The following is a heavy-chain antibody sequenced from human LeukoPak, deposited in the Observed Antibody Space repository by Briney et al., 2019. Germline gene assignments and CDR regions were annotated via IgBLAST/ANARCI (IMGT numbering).Heavy chain of an antibody. CDR3: ARDALQVAYYYGMDF. CDR2: ISSSGSTI. V-gene: IGHV3-48*03. Sequence: GGSLRLSCAASGFTFSSYEMNWVRQAPGQGLEWVSYISSSGSTIYYADSVKGRFTISRDNAKNSLYLQMNSLRAEDTAVYYCARDALQVAYYYGMDFWGHGTTASLSS. CDR1: GFTFSSYE. J-gene: IGHJ6*02.